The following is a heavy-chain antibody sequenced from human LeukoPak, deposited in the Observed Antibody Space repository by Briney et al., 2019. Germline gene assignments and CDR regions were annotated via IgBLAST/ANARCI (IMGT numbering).Heavy chain of an antibody. CDR1: GDSVSSNSAA. Sequence: SQTLSVPCAISGDSVSSNSAAWNWIRRSPSRGLEWLGRTYYRSKWYNDYAVSVKSRITINPDTSKNQFSLQLNSVTPEDTAVYYCARDRGDYDSSGYYYDYWGQGTLATVSS. J-gene: IGHJ4*02. V-gene: IGHV6-1*01. CDR2: TYYRSKWYN. CDR3: ARDRGDYDSSGYYYDY. D-gene: IGHD3-22*01.